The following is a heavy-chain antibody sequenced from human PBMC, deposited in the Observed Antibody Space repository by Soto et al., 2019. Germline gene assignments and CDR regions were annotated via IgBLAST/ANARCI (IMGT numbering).Heavy chain of an antibody. D-gene: IGHD6-6*01. CDR1: GFTFSSYA. V-gene: IGHV3-23*01. Sequence: EVQLLESGGGLVQPGGSLRLSCAASGFTFSSYAMNWVRQAPGKGLEWVSAISGSDGSTYYADSVKGRFTTSRDNSKNTLSLQMNSLRAEDTAVYYCAKDYAGSSRSLGYYGMDVWGQGTTVTVSS. CDR3: AKDYAGSSRSLGYYGMDV. J-gene: IGHJ6*02. CDR2: ISGSDGST.